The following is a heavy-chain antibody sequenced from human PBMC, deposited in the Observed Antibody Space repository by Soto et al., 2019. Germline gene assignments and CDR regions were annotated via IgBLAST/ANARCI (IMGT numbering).Heavy chain of an antibody. Sequence: QLQLQESCSGLVKPSQTLSLTCAVSGGSISSGGYSWSWIRQPPGKGLELIGYIYHSGRTYYNPSLKGRVTISVDRSKNQFSLKLSSVTAADTAVYYCARVPDYLGQGTLVTVSS. CDR2: IYHSGRT. CDR3: ARVPDY. V-gene: IGHV4-30-2*01. CDR1: GGSISSGGYS. D-gene: IGHD2-2*01. J-gene: IGHJ4*02.